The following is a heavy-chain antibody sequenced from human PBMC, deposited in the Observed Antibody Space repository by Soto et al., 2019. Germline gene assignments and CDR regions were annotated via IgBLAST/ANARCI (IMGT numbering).Heavy chain of an antibody. Sequence: PSETLSLTCSIYSGSFSGYYWSWIRQPPGKGLGWIGEISQSGNTNYSPSLKSRVSIPIDTSKKQFSLNLASVSAADTAVYYCARAPKVSGSSQTRPDFWGQGTLVTVSS. CDR1: SGSFSGYY. CDR2: ISQSGNT. D-gene: IGHD6-6*01. J-gene: IGHJ4*02. CDR3: ARAPKVSGSSQTRPDF. V-gene: IGHV4-34*01.